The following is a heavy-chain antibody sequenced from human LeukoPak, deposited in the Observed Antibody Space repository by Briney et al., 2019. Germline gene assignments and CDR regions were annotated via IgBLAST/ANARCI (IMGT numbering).Heavy chain of an antibody. D-gene: IGHD2-15*01. V-gene: IGHV4-34*01. J-gene: IGHJ4*02. CDR2: INHSGST. Sequence: SETLSLTCAVYGGSFIGYYWSWIRQPPGKGLEWNGEINHSGSTNYNPSLKSRVTISVDTSKNQFSLQLSSVTAADTAVYYCARLCRGGSCYRGVITSAPYFDYWGQGTLVTVSS. CDR3: ARLCRGGSCYRGVITSAPYFDY. CDR1: GGSFIGYY.